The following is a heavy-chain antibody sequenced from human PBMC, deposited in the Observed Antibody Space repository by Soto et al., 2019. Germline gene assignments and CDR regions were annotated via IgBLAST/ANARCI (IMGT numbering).Heavy chain of an antibody. Sequence: GESLKISCKGSGYSFTSYWIGWVRQMPGKGLEWMGIIYPGDSDTRYSPSFQGQVTISADKSISTAYLRWSSLKASDTAMYYCARHSYGYCSGGSCYSGGDNWFDPWGQGTLVTVSS. J-gene: IGHJ5*02. CDR1: GYSFTSYW. CDR2: IYPGDSDT. CDR3: ARHSYGYCSGGSCYSGGDNWFDP. V-gene: IGHV5-51*01. D-gene: IGHD2-15*01.